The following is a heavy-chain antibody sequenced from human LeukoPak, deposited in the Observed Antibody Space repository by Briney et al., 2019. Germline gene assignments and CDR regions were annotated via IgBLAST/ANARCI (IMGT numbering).Heavy chain of an antibody. CDR2: INHSGST. CDR1: GGSFRGYY. CDR3: ARTLGYCSSTSCHFDY. V-gene: IGHV4-34*01. D-gene: IGHD2-2*01. J-gene: IGHJ4*02. Sequence: SETLSLTCAVYGGSFRGYYWSWIRQPPGKGLEWIGEINHSGSTNYNPSLKSRVTISVDTSKNQFSLKLSSVTAADTAVYYCARTLGYCSSTSCHFDYWGQGTLVTVSS.